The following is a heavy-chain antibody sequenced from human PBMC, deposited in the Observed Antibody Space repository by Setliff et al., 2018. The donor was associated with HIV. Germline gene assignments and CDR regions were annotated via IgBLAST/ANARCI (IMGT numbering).Heavy chain of an antibody. J-gene: IGHJ4*02. Sequence: ASVKVSCKASGYTFTTYGFSWVRQAPGQGLEFMGWINPNSGGTNYPQKFQGRVTITSDTSTTTVYMDLSSLTTQDTAVYYCARETQTGSGSYFAWGQGTLVTV. CDR3: ARETQTGSGSYFA. V-gene: IGHV1-18*01. CDR1: GYTFTTYG. CDR2: INPNSGGT. D-gene: IGHD3-10*01.